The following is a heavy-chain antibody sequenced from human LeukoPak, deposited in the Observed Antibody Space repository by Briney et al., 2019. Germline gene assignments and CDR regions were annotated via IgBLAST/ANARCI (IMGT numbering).Heavy chain of an antibody. CDR2: ISIGSIYT. CDR3: ASAYDSSGYLPFDY. D-gene: IGHD3-22*01. Sequence: GGSLRLSCAASGFTFSDYYMSWIRQAPGKGLEWVSYISIGSIYTNYADSVKGRFTISRDNAKNSLYLQMNSLRAEDTAVYYCASAYDSSGYLPFDYWGQGALVTASS. CDR1: GFTFSDYY. V-gene: IGHV3-11*03. J-gene: IGHJ4*02.